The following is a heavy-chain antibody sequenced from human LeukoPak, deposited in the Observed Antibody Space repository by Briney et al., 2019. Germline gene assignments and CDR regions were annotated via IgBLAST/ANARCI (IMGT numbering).Heavy chain of an antibody. CDR3: SGHGSSSY. V-gene: IGHV3-23*01. J-gene: IGHJ4*02. D-gene: IGHD6-13*01. Sequence: GGSLRLSCAASGFTVSNNGLSWFRQAPGKRLEWVSDISGGGNTYYAESVKGRFTISRDNSKNTLYLQMNGLRAEDTALYYASGHGSSSYWGQGTLVAVSS. CDR1: GFTVSNNG. CDR2: ISGGGNT.